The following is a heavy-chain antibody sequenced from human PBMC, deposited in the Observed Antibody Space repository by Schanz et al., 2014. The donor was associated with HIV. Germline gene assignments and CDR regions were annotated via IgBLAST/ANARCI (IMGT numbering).Heavy chain of an antibody. CDR2: ISWNSGNI. D-gene: IGHD3-9*01. V-gene: IGHV3-9*01. J-gene: IGHJ4*02. CDR1: GFKFDDYG. CDR3: VRDAARYFDWSYYFDF. Sequence: ELQLVESGGGLVQPGKSLRLSCAAAGFKFDDYGMHWVRQAPGKGLEWVAGISWNSGNIGYVESVKGRFTISRDNAKNSLYLQMNSLRAEDTAVYYCVRDAARYFDWSYYFDFWGQGTLVTVSS.